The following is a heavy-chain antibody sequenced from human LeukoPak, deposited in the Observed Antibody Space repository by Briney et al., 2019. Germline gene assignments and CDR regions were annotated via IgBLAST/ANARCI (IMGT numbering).Heavy chain of an antibody. CDR3: ARGGSYGTAGPKFDY. Sequence: PGGSLRLSCAASGFTGSSNYMSWVRQAPGKGLEWVSVIYSGGSTYYADSVKGRFTISRDNSKNTLYLQMNSLRAEDTAVYYCARGGSYGTAGPKFDYWGQGTLVTVSS. V-gene: IGHV3-53*01. CDR1: GFTGSSNY. J-gene: IGHJ4*02. CDR2: IYSGGST. D-gene: IGHD2-8*02.